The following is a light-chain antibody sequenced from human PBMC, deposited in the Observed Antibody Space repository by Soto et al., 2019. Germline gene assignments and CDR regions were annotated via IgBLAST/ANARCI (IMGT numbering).Light chain of an antibody. Sequence: AIQLTQSPSSLSASVGDRVTISCRASQGISSALAWYQQKPGKAPKLLIYDASSLESGVPARFSGSGSGTDFTLTISSLQPEDFATYYCQHYNSYSEAFGQGTKVDI. CDR2: DAS. V-gene: IGKV1-13*02. CDR1: QGISSA. J-gene: IGKJ1*01. CDR3: QHYNSYSEA.